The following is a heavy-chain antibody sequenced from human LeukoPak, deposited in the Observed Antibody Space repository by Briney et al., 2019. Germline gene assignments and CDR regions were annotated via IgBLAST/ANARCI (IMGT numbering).Heavy chain of an antibody. CDR2: IIPIFGTG. CDR3: AREAAGLGGYYFDY. J-gene: IGHJ4*02. D-gene: IGHD6-13*01. V-gene: IGHV1-69*05. CDR1: GYTFTSYA. Sequence: ASVKVSCKASGYTFTSYAISWARQAPGQGLEWMGRIIPIFGTGNYAQKFQGRVTITTDESTSTAYMELSSLRSEDTAVYYCAREAAGLGGYYFDYWGQGTLVTVSS.